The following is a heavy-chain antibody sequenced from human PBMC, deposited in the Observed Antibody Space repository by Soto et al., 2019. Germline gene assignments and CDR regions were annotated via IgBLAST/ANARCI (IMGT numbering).Heavy chain of an antibody. D-gene: IGHD6-13*01. CDR3: ARRSGIAAQPGRIPWFDP. CDR2: IYYSGST. Sequence: SETLSLTCTVSGGSISSSSYYWGWIRQPPGKGLEWIGSIYYSGSTYYNPSLKSRVTISVDTSKNQFSLKLSSVTAADTAVYYCARRSGIAAQPGRIPWFDPWGQGTLVTVSS. CDR1: GGSISSSSYY. J-gene: IGHJ5*02. V-gene: IGHV4-39*01.